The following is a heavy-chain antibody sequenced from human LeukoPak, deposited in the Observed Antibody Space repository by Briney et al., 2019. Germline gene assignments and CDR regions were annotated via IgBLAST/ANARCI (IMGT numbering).Heavy chain of an antibody. CDR2: ISSNEGRT. D-gene: IGHD6-19*01. CDR3: AKDSGWLYYYYYMDV. CDR1: GFTFSTYG. V-gene: IGHV3-64*01. Sequence: GGALRLSCVACGFTFSTYGMHWGRQAPGKGVEYVSAISSNEGRTYYANSVKGRFTISRDNSKNTLYLQMGSLRAEDMAVYYCAKDSGWLYYYYYMDVWGKGTTVTVYS. J-gene: IGHJ6*03.